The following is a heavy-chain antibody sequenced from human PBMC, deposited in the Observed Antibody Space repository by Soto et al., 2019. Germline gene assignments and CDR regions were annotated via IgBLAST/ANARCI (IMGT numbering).Heavy chain of an antibody. J-gene: IGHJ6*02. CDR1: GFTFSSYA. V-gene: IGHV3-64D*06. Sequence: GGSLRLSXSASGFTFSSYAMHWVRQAPGKGLEYVSAISSDGGSTYYADSVKGRFTISRDNSKNTLYLQMSSLRAEDTAVYYCVQVSAARPSTYYYYGMDVWGQGTTVTVSS. D-gene: IGHD6-6*01. CDR3: VQVSAARPSTYYYYGMDV. CDR2: ISSDGGST.